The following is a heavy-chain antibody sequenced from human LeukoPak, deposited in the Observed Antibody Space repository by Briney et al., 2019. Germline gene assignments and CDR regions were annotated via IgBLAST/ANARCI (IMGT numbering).Heavy chain of an antibody. Sequence: SETLSLTCTVSGDSISSITYYWAWIRQPPGKGLEWIGSICNGRTTYYNPSLKGRVTMSIDTSKNQFSLKLTPVTAADTAVYYCARHFSEDGYNAAPFQHWGQGTLVTVSS. D-gene: IGHD5-24*01. CDR3: ARHFSEDGYNAAPFQH. CDR1: GDSISSITYY. V-gene: IGHV4-39*01. CDR2: ICNGRTT. J-gene: IGHJ1*01.